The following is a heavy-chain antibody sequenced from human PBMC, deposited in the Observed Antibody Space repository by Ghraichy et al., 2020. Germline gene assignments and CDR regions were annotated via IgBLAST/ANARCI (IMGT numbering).Heavy chain of an antibody. CDR2: INGGSNFI. J-gene: IGHJ5*02. CDR3: ARGSAVAGIS. CDR1: GFTFSTYT. Sequence: GGSLRLSCVASGFTFSTYTMNWVRQSQGKGLEWLSSINGGSNFIYYADSVKGRFTVSRDNAKNSLYLQMNSLRDDDTAVYYCARGSAVAGISWVQGTLVNVSS. V-gene: IGHV3-21*06. D-gene: IGHD6-19*01.